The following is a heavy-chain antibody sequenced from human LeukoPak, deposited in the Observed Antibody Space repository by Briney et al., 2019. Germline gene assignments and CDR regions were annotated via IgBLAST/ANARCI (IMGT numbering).Heavy chain of an antibody. D-gene: IGHD1-7*01. CDR3: ARGAPRGVWNFYFDY. Sequence: GASVKVSCKASGYAFSSYGIGWVLQAPGQGLEWMGWVGPYNRKTNYSQKFQGRVTMTTDTSTNTAYLELRTLRSDDTAVYYCARGAPRGVWNFYFDYWGQGTLVTVSS. V-gene: IGHV1-18*01. CDR1: GYAFSSYG. J-gene: IGHJ4*02. CDR2: VGPYNRKT.